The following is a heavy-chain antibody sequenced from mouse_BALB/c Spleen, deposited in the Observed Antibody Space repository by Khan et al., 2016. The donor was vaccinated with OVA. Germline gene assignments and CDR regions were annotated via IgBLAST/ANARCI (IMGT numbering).Heavy chain of an antibody. D-gene: IGHD1-1*02. CDR3: GGRGQGWDFDY. J-gene: IGHJ2*01. V-gene: IGHV1-7*01. CDR2: INPTTGYT. Sequence: QVQLKQSGAELAKPGDSLKMSCKASGYTFVNYWILWIKQRPGKGLEWIGYINPTTGYTEYNQNFKDKATLTADKSSSTAYMQLSSLTSEDSTVCYCGGRGQGWDFDYWGQGTTLTVSS. CDR1: GYTFVNYW.